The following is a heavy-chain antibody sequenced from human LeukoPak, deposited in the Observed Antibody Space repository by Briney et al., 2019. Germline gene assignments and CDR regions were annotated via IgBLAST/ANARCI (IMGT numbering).Heavy chain of an antibody. D-gene: IGHD3-22*01. CDR3: ARGSPPRRNYDSRGYYSYYFDY. CDR1: GYTFTNYG. CDR2: ISCNTGNT. J-gene: IGHJ4*02. V-gene: IGHV1-18*01. Sequence: GASVKVSCKASGYTFTNYGISWVRQAPGQGLEWMGWISCNTGNTNYPQKVQGRVTMTTDTSTSTVYMELRSLRSDDTAVYYCARGSPPRRNYDSRGYYSYYFDYWGQGTLVTVSS.